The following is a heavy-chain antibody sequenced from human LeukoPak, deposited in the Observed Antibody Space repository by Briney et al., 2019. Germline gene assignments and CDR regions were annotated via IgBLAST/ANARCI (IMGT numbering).Heavy chain of an antibody. CDR1: GFTFSDYY. D-gene: IGHD6-19*01. V-gene: IGHV3-23*01. J-gene: IGHJ4*02. CDR3: ARRRDGSGGKDFDY. Sequence: GGSLRLSCAASGFTFSDYYMSWIRQAPGKGLEWLSAISGSGGTTHYADSVKGRFTISRDNSKNTLYLQMDSLRAEDMALYYCARRRDGSGGKDFDYWGQGTLVTVSS. CDR2: ISGSGGTT.